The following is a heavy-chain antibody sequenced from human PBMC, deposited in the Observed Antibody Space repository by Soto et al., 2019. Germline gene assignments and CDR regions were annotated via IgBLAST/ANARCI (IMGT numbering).Heavy chain of an antibody. Sequence: GGSLRLSCTGSGFTFSSYAMHWVRLAPGKGLEWVAVVSYDGSIENYADSVRGRFTISRDNSKNTVFLQMNSLRAEDTAVYYCAKGTVGSTLQPYYFDFWGQGTLVTVSS. D-gene: IGHD6-13*01. V-gene: IGHV3-30*04. CDR1: GFTFSSYA. J-gene: IGHJ4*02. CDR3: AKGTVGSTLQPYYFDF. CDR2: VSYDGSIE.